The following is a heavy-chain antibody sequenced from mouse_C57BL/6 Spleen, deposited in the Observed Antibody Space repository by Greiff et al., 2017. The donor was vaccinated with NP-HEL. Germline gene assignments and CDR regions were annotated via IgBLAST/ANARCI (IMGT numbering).Heavy chain of an antibody. Sequence: QVQLQQPGAELVKPGASVTISCKASGYTFPRHLVNRVEQRPGPGPEWVGEIYPGSGSTNYNEKFKSKATLTVDTSSSTAYMQLSSLTSEDSAVYYCARSGSSYGDYAMDYWGQGTSVTVSS. D-gene: IGHD1-1*01. CDR3: ARSGSSYGDYAMDY. J-gene: IGHJ4*01. CDR2: IYPGSGST. V-gene: IGHV1-55*01. CDR1: GYTFPRHL.